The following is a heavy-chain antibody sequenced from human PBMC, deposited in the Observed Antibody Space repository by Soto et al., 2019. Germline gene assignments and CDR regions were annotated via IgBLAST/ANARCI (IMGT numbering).Heavy chain of an antibody. CDR1: GFTVSNNY. V-gene: IGHV3-53*02. Sequence: EVQLVETGGGLIQPGGSLRLSCAASGFTVSNNYMSWVRQAPGKGLEWVSAIHSGGSTYYADSVKGRFTISRDNSKDTLYLQMNNLRAEDAAVYYCARDQMVNTDYYYCYGMDVWGQGTTVTVSS. CDR2: IHSGGST. J-gene: IGHJ6*02. D-gene: IGHD3-22*01. CDR3: ARDQMVNTDYYYCYGMDV.